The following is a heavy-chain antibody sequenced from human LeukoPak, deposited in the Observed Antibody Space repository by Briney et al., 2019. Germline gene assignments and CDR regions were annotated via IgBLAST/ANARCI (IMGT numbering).Heavy chain of an antibody. CDR1: GFTFSSYG. CDR3: AKDREEEYYFDY. J-gene: IGHJ4*02. D-gene: IGHD1-26*01. CDR2: ISYDGSNK. V-gene: IGHV3-30*18. Sequence: GGSLRLSCAASGFTFSSYGMHWVRRAPGKGLEWVAVISYDGSNKYYADSVKGRFTISRDNSKNTLYLQMNSLRAEDTAVYYCAKDREEEYYFDYWGQGTLVTVSS.